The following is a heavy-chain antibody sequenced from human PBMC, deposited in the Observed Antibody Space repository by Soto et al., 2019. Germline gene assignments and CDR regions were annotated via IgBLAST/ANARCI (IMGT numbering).Heavy chain of an antibody. D-gene: IGHD3-10*01. CDR1: GGTFSSYA. V-gene: IGHV1-69*01. J-gene: IGHJ4*02. Sequence: QVQLVQSGAEVKKPGSSVKVSCKASGGTFSSYAISWVRQAPGQGLEWMGGIIPIFGTANYAQKFQGRVTMTADESTSKAYMELSSLRSEDTAVYYCARERDPGAFGESQPFDYWGQGTLVTVSS. CDR2: IIPIFGTA. CDR3: ARERDPGAFGESQPFDY.